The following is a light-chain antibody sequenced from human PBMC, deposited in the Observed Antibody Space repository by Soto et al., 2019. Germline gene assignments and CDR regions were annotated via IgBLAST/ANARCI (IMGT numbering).Light chain of an antibody. Sequence: AIRMTQSPSSFSASTGDRVTITCRASQGISSYLAWYQQKPGKAPKLLIYAASTLQSGVPSRFSGSGSGTDFTLTIRCMQSEDFAHYYCQQYYSHPRTFGQGTKVDIK. CDR1: QGISSY. J-gene: IGKJ1*01. CDR2: AAS. V-gene: IGKV1-8*01. CDR3: QQYYSHPRT.